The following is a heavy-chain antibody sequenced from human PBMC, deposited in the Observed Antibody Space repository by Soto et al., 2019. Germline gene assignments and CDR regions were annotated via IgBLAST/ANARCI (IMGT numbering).Heavy chain of an antibody. CDR1: GFTFSSYS. V-gene: IGHV3-21*01. CDR2: ISSSSSYI. CDR3: AKGGRQWLVTSDFNY. D-gene: IGHD6-19*01. J-gene: IGHJ4*02. Sequence: GGSLRLSCAASGFTFSSYSMNWVRQAPGKGPEWVSSISSSSSYIYYADSVKGRFTISRDNAKNSLYLQMNSLRAEDTAVYYCAKGGRQWLVTSDFNYWGQGALVTVSS.